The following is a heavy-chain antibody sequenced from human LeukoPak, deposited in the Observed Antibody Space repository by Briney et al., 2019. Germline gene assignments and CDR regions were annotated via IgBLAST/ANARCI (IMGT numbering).Heavy chain of an antibody. CDR3: ARKSVYYYGMDV. Sequence: GGSLRLSCAASRFTFKNYGMHWVRQAPGKGLEWVAVISYDGSNKYYAGSVKGRFTISRDNSKNTLYLQMNSLRAEDTAVYYCARKSVYYYGMDVWGQGTTVTVSS. V-gene: IGHV3-30*19. J-gene: IGHJ6*02. CDR2: ISYDGSNK. CDR1: RFTFKNYG.